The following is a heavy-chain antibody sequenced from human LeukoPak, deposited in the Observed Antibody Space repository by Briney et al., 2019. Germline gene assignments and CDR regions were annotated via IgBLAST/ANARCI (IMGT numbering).Heavy chain of an antibody. V-gene: IGHV1-18*01. Sequence: ASVKVSCKASGYTFTSYDINWVRQAPGQVLEWMGWVSGYNGNTNYAQKFEGRVAMTTDTSSSTAYMELRSLRSDDTAIYYCARGDWFDPWGQGTLVTVSS. CDR2: VSGYNGNT. CDR1: GYTFTSYD. D-gene: IGHD2-21*01. J-gene: IGHJ5*02. CDR3: ARGDWFDP.